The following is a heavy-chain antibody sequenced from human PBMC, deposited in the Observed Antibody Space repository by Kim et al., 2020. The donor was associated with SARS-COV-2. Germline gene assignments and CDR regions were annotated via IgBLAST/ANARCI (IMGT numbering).Heavy chain of an antibody. D-gene: IGHD3-9*01. V-gene: IGHV3-33*01. CDR2: IWYDGSNK. CDR3: ARAQSPYYDILTGYWNYYGMDV. J-gene: IGHJ6*02. Sequence: GGSLRLSCAASGFTFSSYGMHWVRQAPGKGLEWVAVIWYDGSNKYYADSVKGRFTISRDNSKNTLYLQMNSLRAEDTAVYYCARAQSPYYDILTGYWNYYGMDVWGQGTTVTVSS. CDR1: GFTFSSYG.